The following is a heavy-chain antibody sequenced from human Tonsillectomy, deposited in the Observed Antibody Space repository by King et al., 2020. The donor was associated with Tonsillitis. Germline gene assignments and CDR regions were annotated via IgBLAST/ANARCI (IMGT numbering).Heavy chain of an antibody. V-gene: IGHV3-23*04. Sequence: EVQLVESGGGLVQPGGSLRLSCAASGFTFSSYAMNWVRQAPGKGLEWVSAISGSGGGTYYADSIKGRFTISRDNSKNTRYLQMNSLRVEDTAVYYCAKEDLGFPQYYFDYWGQGTLVTVSS. CDR3: AKEDLGFPQYYFDY. CDR1: GFTFSSYA. J-gene: IGHJ4*02. CDR2: ISGSGGGT.